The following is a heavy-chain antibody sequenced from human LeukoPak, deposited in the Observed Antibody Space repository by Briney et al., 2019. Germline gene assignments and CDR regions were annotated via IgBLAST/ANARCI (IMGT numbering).Heavy chain of an antibody. D-gene: IGHD3-10*01. V-gene: IGHV4-59*01. CDR1: GGSISSYY. Sequence: PSETLSLTCTVSGGSISSYYWSWIRQPPGKGLEWIGYIYYSGSTNYNPSLKSRVTISVDTSKNQFSLKLSSVTAADTAVYYCARSGARQGWFDPWGQGTLVTVSS. CDR2: IYYSGST. J-gene: IGHJ5*02. CDR3: ARSGARQGWFDP.